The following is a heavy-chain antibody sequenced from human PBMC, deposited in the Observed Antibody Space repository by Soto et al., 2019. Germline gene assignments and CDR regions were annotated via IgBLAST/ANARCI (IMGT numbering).Heavy chain of an antibody. D-gene: IGHD5-12*01. Sequence: SVQVSCKASGGTFSSYTISWVRQAPGQGLEWMGRIITILGIANYAQKFQGRVTITADKSTSTAYMELSSLRSEDTAVYYCAGVATILLDYWGQGTLVTVSS. J-gene: IGHJ4*02. CDR2: IITILGIA. CDR1: GGTFSSYT. CDR3: AGVATILLDY. V-gene: IGHV1-69*02.